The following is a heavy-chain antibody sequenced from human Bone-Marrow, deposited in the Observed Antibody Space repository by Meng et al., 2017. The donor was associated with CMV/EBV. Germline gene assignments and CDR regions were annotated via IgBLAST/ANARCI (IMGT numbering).Heavy chain of an antibody. V-gene: IGHV1-8*03. Sequence: ASVKVSCKASGYTLTSYDINWVRQATGQGLEWMGWMNPNSGNTGYAQKFQGRVTITSNTSISQAYSELSSLRSEDTAVYYCARGGLETTVTSYYYGMDVWGQGTTVTVSS. CDR1: GYTLTSYD. J-gene: IGHJ6*02. CDR2: MNPNSGNT. CDR3: ARGGLETTVTSYYYGMDV. D-gene: IGHD4-17*01.